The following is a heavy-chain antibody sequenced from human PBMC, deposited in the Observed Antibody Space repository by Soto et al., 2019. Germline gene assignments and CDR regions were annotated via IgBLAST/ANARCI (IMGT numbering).Heavy chain of an antibody. D-gene: IGHD2-15*01. CDR2: IYYSGNT. CDR1: GGSISSCY. Sequence: SETLSLTCTVSGGSISSCYWCWSRQPPGKGLEWIGYIYYSGNTYYNPSLKSRVTISVDTSKNQFSLKLSSVTAADTAVYYCVREGGPAEGWFDPWGQGTLVTVSS. CDR3: VREGGPAEGWFDP. J-gene: IGHJ5*02. V-gene: IGHV4-59*01.